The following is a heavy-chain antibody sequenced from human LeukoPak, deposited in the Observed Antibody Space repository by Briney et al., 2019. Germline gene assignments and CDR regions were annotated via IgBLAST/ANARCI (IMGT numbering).Heavy chain of an antibody. CDR2: IYTSGST. J-gene: IGHJ4*02. D-gene: IGHD3-22*01. CDR1: GGSISGYY. CDR3: ARERDSSAYFDY. V-gene: IGHV4-4*07. Sequence: SETLSLTCTVSGGSISGYYWSWIRQPAGKGLEWIGRIYTSGSTTCNPSLKSRANMSVDTSKNQFSLKLSSVTAADTAVYYCARERDSSAYFDYWGQGTLVTVSS.